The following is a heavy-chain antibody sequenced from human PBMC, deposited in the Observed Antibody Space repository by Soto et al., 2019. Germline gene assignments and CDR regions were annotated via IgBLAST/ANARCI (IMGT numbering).Heavy chain of an antibody. Sequence: QVQLVESGGGVVQPGRSLRLSCAASGFTFSNYGMHWVRQAPGKGLEWVAVISYDGSNKYYADSVKGRFTISRDNSKNTLYMQMNSLRAEDTAVYYCANTPGYDFWSDHYKPYGMDVWGQGTTVTVSS. CDR1: GFTFSNYG. J-gene: IGHJ6*02. V-gene: IGHV3-30*18. CDR3: ANTPGYDFWSDHYKPYGMDV. D-gene: IGHD3-3*01. CDR2: ISYDGSNK.